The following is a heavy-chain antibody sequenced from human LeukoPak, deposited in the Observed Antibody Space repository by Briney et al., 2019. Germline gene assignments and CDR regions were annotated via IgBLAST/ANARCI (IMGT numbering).Heavy chain of an antibody. CDR2: INHSGST. Sequence: SETLSLTCAVYGGSFSGYYWSWIRQPPGKGLEWIGEINHSGSTNYNPSLKSRVTISVDTSKNQFSLKLSSVTAADTAVYYCATSLKATGDAFDIWGQGTMVTVSS. V-gene: IGHV4-34*01. CDR1: GGSFSGYY. J-gene: IGHJ3*02. CDR3: ATSLKATGDAFDI.